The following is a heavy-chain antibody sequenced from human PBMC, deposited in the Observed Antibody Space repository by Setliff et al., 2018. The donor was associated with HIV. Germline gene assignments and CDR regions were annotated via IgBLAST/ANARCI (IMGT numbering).Heavy chain of an antibody. D-gene: IGHD2-2*01. V-gene: IGHV1-3*04. Sequence: GASVKVSCKASGYTISAHGVSWVRQAPGQRLAWLGRIDTDNGYRRYSPKLQGRVTITKDTSATTAYMELRGLRSEDTAVYYCARWCAAAGCYPAIYHFDSWGQGTLVTVSS. CDR2: IDTDNGYR. CDR1: GYTISAHG. CDR3: ARWCAAAGCYPAIYHFDS. J-gene: IGHJ4*02.